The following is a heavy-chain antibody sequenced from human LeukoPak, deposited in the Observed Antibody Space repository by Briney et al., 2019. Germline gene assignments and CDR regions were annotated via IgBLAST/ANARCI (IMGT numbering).Heavy chain of an antibody. V-gene: IGHV4-38-2*01. CDR3: ARHMRMATTPFDY. CDR1: GYSISSGYY. D-gene: IGHD5-24*01. CDR2: IYHSGST. J-gene: IGHJ4*02. Sequence: PSETLSLTCAVSGYSISSGYYWGWLRQPPGKGLEWIGSIYHSGSTYYNPSLKSRVTISVDTSKNQFSLKLSSVTAADTAVYYCARHMRMATTPFDYWGQGTLVTVSS.